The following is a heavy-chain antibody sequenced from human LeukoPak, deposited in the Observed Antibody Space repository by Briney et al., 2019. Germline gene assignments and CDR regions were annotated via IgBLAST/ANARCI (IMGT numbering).Heavy chain of an antibody. D-gene: IGHD3-10*01. CDR1: GYSISSGYY. CDR3: ARTYVLLWFGEAKGWFDP. V-gene: IGHV4-38-2*02. J-gene: IGHJ5*02. Sequence: SETLSLTCTVSGYSISSGYYWGWIRRPPGKGLEWIGSIYHSGSTYYNPSLKSRVTISVDTSKNQFSLKLSSVTAADTAVYYCARTYVLLWFGEAKGWFDPWGQGTLVTVSS. CDR2: IYHSGST.